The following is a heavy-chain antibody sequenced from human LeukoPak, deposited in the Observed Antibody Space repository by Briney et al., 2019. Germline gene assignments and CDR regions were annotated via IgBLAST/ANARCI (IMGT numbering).Heavy chain of an antibody. D-gene: IGHD1-26*01. CDR1: GFIFSNYV. Sequence: PGGSLRLSCAASGFIFSNYVMNWVRQAPGKGLEWVSSISGRGGTTNYADFVKGRFTISRDNSQRTLYLQMNSLRVEDTAVYYCATDPGTVGVTTGDFWGQGTLVTVSS. V-gene: IGHV3-23*01. CDR3: ATDPGTVGVTTGDF. CDR2: ISGRGGTT. J-gene: IGHJ4*02.